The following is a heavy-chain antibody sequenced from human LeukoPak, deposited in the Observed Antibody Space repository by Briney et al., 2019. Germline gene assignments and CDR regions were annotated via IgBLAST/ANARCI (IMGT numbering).Heavy chain of an antibody. D-gene: IGHD4-17*01. V-gene: IGHV4-4*07. CDR1: GCSISSYY. J-gene: IGHJ6*02. CDR3: ARALTVTTFYYYYGMDV. CDR2: IYTSGST. Sequence: ETLSLTCTVSGCSISSYYWSWIRQPAGKGLEGIGRIYTSGSTNYNPSLKSRVTMSVDTSKNQFSLKLSSVTAADTAVYYCARALTVTTFYYYYGMDVWGQGTTVTVSS.